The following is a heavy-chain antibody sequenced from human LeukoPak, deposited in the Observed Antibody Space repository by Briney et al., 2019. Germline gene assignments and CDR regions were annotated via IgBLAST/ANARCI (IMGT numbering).Heavy chain of an antibody. V-gene: IGHV4-38-2*02. CDR1: GGSISSGYY. CDR2: IYHSGSI. CDR3: AKLSSGWNYFDY. Sequence: PSETLSLTCTVSGGSISSGYYWGWIRQPPGKGPEWIGSIYHSGSIYYNPSLKSRVTMSVDTSKNQISLRLSSATAADTAVYYCAKLSSGWNYFDYWGQGTLVTVSS. D-gene: IGHD6-19*01. J-gene: IGHJ4*02.